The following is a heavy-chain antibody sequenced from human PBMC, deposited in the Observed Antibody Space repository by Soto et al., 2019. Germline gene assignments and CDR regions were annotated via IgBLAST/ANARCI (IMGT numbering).Heavy chain of an antibody. CDR3: ARTYYDFWSGYSKPLDY. CDR2: IYYSGTT. J-gene: IGHJ4*02. CDR1: GYSISSSNW. Sequence: SETLSLTCAVSGYSISSSNWWGWIRQPPGKGLEWIGYIYYSGTTYYNPSLKSRVTISRDNSKNTLYLQMNSLRAEDTAVYYCARTYYDFWSGYSKPLDYWGQGTLVTVSS. D-gene: IGHD3-3*01. V-gene: IGHV4-28*01.